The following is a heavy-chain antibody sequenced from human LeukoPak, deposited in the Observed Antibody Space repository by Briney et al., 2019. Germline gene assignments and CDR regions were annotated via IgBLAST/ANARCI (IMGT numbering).Heavy chain of an antibody. D-gene: IGHD2-2*01. CDR3: ARRLTQYDCFDP. Sequence: SQTLSLTRAISGDSVSSNSVTWNWIRQSPSRGLEWLGRTYYRSTWYNDYAVSVRGRITVNPDTSKNQFSLHLNSVTPEDTTVYYCARRLTQYDCFDPWGQGILVTVSS. CDR2: TYYRSTWYN. CDR1: GDSVSSNSVT. J-gene: IGHJ5*02. V-gene: IGHV6-1*01.